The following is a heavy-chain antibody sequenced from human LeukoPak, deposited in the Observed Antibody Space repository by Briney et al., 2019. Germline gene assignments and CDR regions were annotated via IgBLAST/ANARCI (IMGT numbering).Heavy chain of an antibody. CDR2: INPNSGGT. CDR1: GYTFTGYY. J-gene: IGHJ4*02. D-gene: IGHD3-22*01. Sequence: ASVKVSCKASGYTFTGYYMRWVRQAPGQGLEWMGWINPNSGGTNYAQKFQGRVTMTRDTSISTAYMELSRLRSDDTAVYYCARGDYYDSSGYLDYWGQGTLVTVSS. V-gene: IGHV1-2*02. CDR3: ARGDYYDSSGYLDY.